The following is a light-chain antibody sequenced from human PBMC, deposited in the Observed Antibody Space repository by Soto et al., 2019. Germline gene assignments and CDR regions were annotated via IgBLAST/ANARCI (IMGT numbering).Light chain of an antibody. CDR2: DVG. Sequence: HSALTQPPSVSGSPGQSVTISCTGTSSDVGGYNYVSWYQQHPGKAPKLMIYDVGKRPSGVPDRCSGSKSSNTASLTISGLKAEDEADYYCCSYAGNYILVFGGGTKLTVL. J-gene: IGLJ2*01. CDR3: CSYAGNYILV. CDR1: SSDVGGYNY. V-gene: IGLV2-11*01.